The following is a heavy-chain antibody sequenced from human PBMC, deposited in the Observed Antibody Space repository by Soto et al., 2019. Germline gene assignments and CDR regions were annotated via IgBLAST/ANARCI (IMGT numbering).Heavy chain of an antibody. J-gene: IGHJ3*02. Sequence: GGSLRLSCAASGFTFDDYAMHWVRQAPGKGLEWVSGISWNSGSIGYADSVKGRFTISRDNAKNSLYLQMNSLRAEDTALYYCAKAMAPQSPPTYYYGSGDAFDIWGQGTMVTVSS. CDR1: GFTFDDYA. D-gene: IGHD3-10*01. V-gene: IGHV3-9*01. CDR2: ISWNSGSI. CDR3: AKAMAPQSPPTYYYGSGDAFDI.